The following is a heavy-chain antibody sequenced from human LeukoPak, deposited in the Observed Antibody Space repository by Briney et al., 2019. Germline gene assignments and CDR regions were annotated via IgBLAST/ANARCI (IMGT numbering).Heavy chain of an antibody. CDR3: ARTPVRPRFSGYYG. V-gene: IGHV4-59*01. Sequence: SETLSLTCTVSGGSISSYYWSWIRQPPGKGLEWIGYIYYSGSTNYNPSLKSRVTISVDTSKNQFSLKLSSVTAADTAVYYCARTPVRPRFSGYYGWSQGTLVTVSS. J-gene: IGHJ4*02. D-gene: IGHD3-22*01. CDR1: GGSISSYY. CDR2: IYYSGST.